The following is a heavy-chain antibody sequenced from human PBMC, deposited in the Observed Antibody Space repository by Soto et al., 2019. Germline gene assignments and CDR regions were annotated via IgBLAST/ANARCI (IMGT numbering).Heavy chain of an antibody. J-gene: IGHJ4*02. D-gene: IGHD2-2*01. CDR3: ARDVGYCSSTSCPVSGFDY. CDR1: GGTFSSYT. Sequence: GASVKVSCKASGGTFSSYTISWVRQAPGQGLEWMGRIIPILGIANYAQKFQGRVTITADKSTSTAYMELSSLRSEDTAVYYCARDVGYCSSTSCPVSGFDYWGQGTLVTVSS. CDR2: IIPILGIA. V-gene: IGHV1-69*04.